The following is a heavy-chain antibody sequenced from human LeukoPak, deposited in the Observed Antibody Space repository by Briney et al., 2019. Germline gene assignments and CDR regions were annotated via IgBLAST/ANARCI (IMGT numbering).Heavy chain of an antibody. J-gene: IGHJ4*02. CDR3: ARFHIPMLRGPTPAFDY. CDR2: IYYSGST. D-gene: IGHD3-10*01. Sequence: SETLSLTCTVSSGSISSYYWSWIRQSPEKGLEYIGYIYYSGSTNYNPSLKSRVTISVDTSKDQFSLKMSSVAAADTAVYYCARFHIPMLRGPTPAFDYWGQGILVTVSS. V-gene: IGHV4-59*08. CDR1: SGSISSYY.